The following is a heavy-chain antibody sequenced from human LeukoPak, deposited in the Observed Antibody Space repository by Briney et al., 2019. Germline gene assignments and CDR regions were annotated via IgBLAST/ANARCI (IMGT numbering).Heavy chain of an antibody. CDR1: GGTFSSYA. J-gene: IGHJ4*02. Sequence: ASVKVSCKASGGTFSSYAISWVRQAPGQGLEWMGRIIPILGIANYAQKFQGRVTITADKSTSTAYMELSSLRSEDTAVYYCARDYYDSGSYYNSPESSYWGQGTLVTVSS. CDR2: IIPILGIA. V-gene: IGHV1-69*04. CDR3: ARDYYDSGSYYNSPESSY. D-gene: IGHD3-10*01.